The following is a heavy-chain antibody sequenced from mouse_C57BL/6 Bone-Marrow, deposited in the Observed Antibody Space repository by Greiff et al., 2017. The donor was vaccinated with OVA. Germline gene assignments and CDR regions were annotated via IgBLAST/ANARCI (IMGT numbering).Heavy chain of an antibody. D-gene: IGHD1-1*01. CDR1: GYTFTSYW. CDR2: IYPGSGST. Sequence: QVQLQQPGAELVKPGASVKMSCKASGYTFTSYWITWVKQRPGQGLEWIGDIYPGSGSTNYNEKFKSKATLTVDKSSSTAYMELRSLTSEDTAVYYCARKRNYYGSSFDYWGQGTTLTVSS. J-gene: IGHJ2*01. V-gene: IGHV1-55*01. CDR3: ARKRNYYGSSFDY.